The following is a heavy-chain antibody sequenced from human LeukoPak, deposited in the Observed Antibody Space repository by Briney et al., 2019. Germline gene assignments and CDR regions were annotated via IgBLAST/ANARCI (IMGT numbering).Heavy chain of an antibody. CDR2: MNPNSGNT. V-gene: IGHV1-8*01. J-gene: IGHJ4*02. Sequence: ASVKVSCKASGYTFTSCDINWVRQATGQGLEWMGWMNPNSGNTGYAQKFQGRVTMTRNTSISTAYMELSSLRSEDTAVYYCARDDSSWYRPIDYWGQGTLVTVSS. CDR3: ARDDSSWYRPIDY. CDR1: GYTFTSCD. D-gene: IGHD6-13*01.